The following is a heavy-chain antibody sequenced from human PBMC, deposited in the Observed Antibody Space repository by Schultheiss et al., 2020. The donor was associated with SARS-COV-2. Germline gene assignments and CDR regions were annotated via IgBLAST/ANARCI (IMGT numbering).Heavy chain of an antibody. CDR3: TTISGSGDYFDY. Sequence: GGSLRLSCAASGFTFSSYGMHWVRQAPGKGLEWVANIKQDGSEKYYVDSVKGRFTSSRDNTKNSLYLKMNSLKTEDTAVYYCTTISGSGDYFDYWGQGTLVTVSS. CDR1: GFTFSSYG. D-gene: IGHD1-26*01. V-gene: IGHV3-7*03. J-gene: IGHJ4*02. CDR2: IKQDGSEK.